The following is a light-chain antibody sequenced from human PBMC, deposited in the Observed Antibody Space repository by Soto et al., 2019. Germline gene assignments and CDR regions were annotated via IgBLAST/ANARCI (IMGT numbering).Light chain of an antibody. CDR1: GSDIGAYTY. CDR2: EVN. CDR3: SSYSRSINYV. J-gene: IGLJ1*01. Sequence: QPVLAQPPSASGSPGQSVTISCTGSGSDIGAYTYVSWYQQLPGKAPKLIIYEVNKRPSGIPDRFSGSKSGNTASLTVSGLQPEDEAEYFCSSYSRSINYVFGTGTKLTVL. V-gene: IGLV2-8*01.